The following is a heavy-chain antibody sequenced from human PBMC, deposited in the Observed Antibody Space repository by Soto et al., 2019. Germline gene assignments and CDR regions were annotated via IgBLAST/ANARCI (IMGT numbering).Heavy chain of an antibody. D-gene: IGHD3-16*02. CDR1: GYTFTGYY. J-gene: IGHJ4*02. CDR2: INPNSGGT. V-gene: IGHV1-2*04. CDR3: ARGGITFGGVIVIPSFDY. Sequence: ASVKVSCKASGYTFTGYYMHWVRQAPGQGLEWMGWINPNSGGTNYAQKFQGWVTMTRDTSISTAYMELSRLRSDDTAVYYCARGGITFGGVIVIPSFDYWGQGTLVTVSS.